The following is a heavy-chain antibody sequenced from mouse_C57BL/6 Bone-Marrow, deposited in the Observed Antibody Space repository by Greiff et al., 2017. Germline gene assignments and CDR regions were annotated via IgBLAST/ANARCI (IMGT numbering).Heavy chain of an antibody. V-gene: IGHV1-82*01. D-gene: IGHD2-3*01. CDR3: ARSGWLLFAY. CDR2: INPGDGDT. Sequence: QLQQPGPELVKPGASVRVSCKASGYAFSSSWMTWVKQRPGRGLEWMGRINPGDGDTNSNRKFKGKATFPADKSSSTAYMQLSSQKSEDSAVYFCARSGWLLFAYWGQGTTVTVSS. J-gene: IGHJ2*01. CDR1: GYAFSSSW.